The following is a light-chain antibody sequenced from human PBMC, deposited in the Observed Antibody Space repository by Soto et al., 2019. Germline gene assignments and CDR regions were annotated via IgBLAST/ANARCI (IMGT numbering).Light chain of an antibody. CDR1: QTIRSTY. V-gene: IGKV3-20*01. J-gene: IGKJ5*01. CDR3: QQYGSSLIT. CDR2: GAS. Sequence: DIVLTQSPGTLSLSPGERVTLSCRASQTIRSTYFAWYQQKPGQAPRLLIHGASSRATGIPVRFSGTGSGTDFALTISRLEPEDSAVYYCQQYGSSLITFGRGTRLEIK.